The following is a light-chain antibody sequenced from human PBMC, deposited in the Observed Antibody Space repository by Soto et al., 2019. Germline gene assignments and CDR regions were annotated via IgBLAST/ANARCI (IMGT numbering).Light chain of an antibody. CDR1: SSDVGGYHY. CDR3: SSYAGSNTAV. V-gene: IGLV2-8*01. J-gene: IGLJ2*01. Sequence: QSALTQPPSASGSPGQSVTISCTGTSSDVGGYHYVSWYQQHPGKAPKLIIYEVTKRPSGVPDRFSGSKSGNTASLTVSGLQAEDEADYYCSSYAGSNTAVFGGGTKLTVL. CDR2: EVT.